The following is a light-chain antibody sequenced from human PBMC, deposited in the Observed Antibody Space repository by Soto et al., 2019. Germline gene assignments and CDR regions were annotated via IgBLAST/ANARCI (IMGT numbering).Light chain of an antibody. CDR3: QHLGNYPLA. CDR2: AAS. CDR1: QDITSY. Sequence: DVQLTQSPSFLSASVGDRVTITCRASQDITSYLSWYQQKPGKAPELLISAASTLQRRVPSRFSVSGSGTEFTLTISSLQPEDFATYYCQHLGNYPLAFGQGTLLAI. J-gene: IGKJ5*01. V-gene: IGKV1-9*01.